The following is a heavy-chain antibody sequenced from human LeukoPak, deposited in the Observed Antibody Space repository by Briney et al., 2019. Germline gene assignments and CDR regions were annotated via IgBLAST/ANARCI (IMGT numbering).Heavy chain of an antibody. Sequence: GGSLRLSYAASGFTFTTNWMTWVRQAPGKGLEWVTTINQDGSEKYYVDSVKGRFTISRDNAKNSLYLQMNSLRAEDTAVYYCARVGTSPTYYYYYMDVWGKGTTVTVSS. J-gene: IGHJ6*03. CDR1: GFTFTTNW. V-gene: IGHV3-7*01. CDR3: ARVGTSPTYYYYYMDV. CDR2: INQDGSEK. D-gene: IGHD3/OR15-3a*01.